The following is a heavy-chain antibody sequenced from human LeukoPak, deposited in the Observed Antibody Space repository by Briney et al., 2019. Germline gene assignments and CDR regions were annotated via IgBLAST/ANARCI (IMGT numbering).Heavy chain of an antibody. CDR2: ISAYNGNT. Sequence: GASVKVSCKASGYTFTSYGISWVRQAPGQGLEWMGWISAYNGNTNYAQKVQGRVTMTTDTSTNTAYMELRSLRSDDTAVYYCARGEHIVGATWAFDIWGQGTMVTASS. D-gene: IGHD1-26*01. J-gene: IGHJ3*02. CDR1: GYTFTSYG. CDR3: ARGEHIVGATWAFDI. V-gene: IGHV1-18*01.